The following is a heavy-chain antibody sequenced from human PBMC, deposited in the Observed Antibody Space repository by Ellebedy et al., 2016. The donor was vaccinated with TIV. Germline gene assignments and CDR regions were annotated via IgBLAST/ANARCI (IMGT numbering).Heavy chain of an antibody. J-gene: IGHJ4*02. CDR1: GFTFSNYA. D-gene: IGHD3-9*01. Sequence: PGGSLRLSCTASGFTFSNYAMAWVRPAPGKGLEWVSAIGPRSEYKFYADSVKGRITISRDNAENTLFLQMHSLRGEDTAVYYCAKELVSRDSLSLDYWGQGVLVTVSS. CDR2: IGPRSEYK. CDR3: AKELVSRDSLSLDY. V-gene: IGHV3-23*01.